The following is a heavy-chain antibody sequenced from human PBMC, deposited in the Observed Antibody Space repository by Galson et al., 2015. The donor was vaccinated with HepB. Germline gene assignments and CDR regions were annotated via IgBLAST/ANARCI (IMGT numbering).Heavy chain of an antibody. J-gene: IGHJ1*01. CDR3: ARVSIIAAAGTWYFQH. D-gene: IGHD6-13*01. CDR1: GFTVSGNY. CDR2: IYSGGST. Sequence: SLRLSCAASGFTVSGNYMSWVRQAPGKGLEWVSVIYSGGSTYYADSVKGRFTISRHNSKNTLYLQMNSLRAEDTAVYYCARVSIIAAAGTWYFQHWGQGTLVTVSS. V-gene: IGHV3-53*04.